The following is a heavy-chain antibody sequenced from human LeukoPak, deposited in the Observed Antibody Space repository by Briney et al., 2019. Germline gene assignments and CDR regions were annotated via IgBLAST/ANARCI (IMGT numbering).Heavy chain of an antibody. CDR2: ISGSGGST. D-gene: IGHD2-2*02. V-gene: IGHV3-23*01. CDR3: AKDVPLCSSTSCYTFDY. Sequence: PGGSLRLSCAASGFTFSSYAMSWVRQAPGKGLEWVSAISGSGGSTYYADSVEGRFTISRDNSKNTLYLQMNSLRAEDTAVYYCAKDVPLCSSTSCYTFDYWGQGTLVTVSS. CDR1: GFTFSSYA. J-gene: IGHJ4*02.